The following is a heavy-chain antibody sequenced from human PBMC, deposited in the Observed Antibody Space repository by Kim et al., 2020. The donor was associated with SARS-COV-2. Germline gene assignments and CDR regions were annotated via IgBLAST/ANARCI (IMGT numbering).Heavy chain of an antibody. V-gene: IGHV3-15*01. CDR3: TTDQYGILPYFDY. Sequence: YAAPGKGRFTFSRDDSKNTLYLQMDSLKPEDTAVYYCTTDQYGILPYFDYWGQGTLVTVSS. J-gene: IGHJ4*02. D-gene: IGHD6-6*01.